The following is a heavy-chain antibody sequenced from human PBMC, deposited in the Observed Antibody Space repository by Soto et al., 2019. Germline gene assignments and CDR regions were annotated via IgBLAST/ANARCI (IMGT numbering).Heavy chain of an antibody. CDR2: ISGSGATT. D-gene: IGHD2-2*01. CDR1: GFTFSSYG. J-gene: IGHJ6*02. Sequence: EVQLLESGGDLVQPGGSLRLSCVASGFTFSSYGMNWVRQAPGKGLEWVSGISGSGATTIYADSVKGRFTLSRDNSKNPMYLQMNSLRAEDTAVYFCAKGLKSRGYYYYFYGLGVWGPGTTVTVSS. CDR3: AKGLKSRGYYYYFYGLGV. V-gene: IGHV3-23*01.